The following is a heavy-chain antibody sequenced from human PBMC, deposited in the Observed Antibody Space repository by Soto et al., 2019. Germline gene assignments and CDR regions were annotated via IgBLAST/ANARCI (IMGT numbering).Heavy chain of an antibody. CDR1: GGSVSSYY. J-gene: IGHJ5*02. V-gene: IGHV4-59*02. Sequence: SETLSLTCTVSGGSVSSYYWSWIRQPPGKGLEWIGYIYYSGSTNYNPSLKSRVTISVDTSKNQFSLKLSSVTAADTAVYYCARDMCGSCYPAVDAWFDPWGQGTLVTVSS. D-gene: IGHD2-15*01. CDR2: IYYSGST. CDR3: ARDMCGSCYPAVDAWFDP.